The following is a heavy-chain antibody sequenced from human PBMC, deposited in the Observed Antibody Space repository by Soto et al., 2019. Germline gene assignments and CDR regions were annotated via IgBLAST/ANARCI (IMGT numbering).Heavy chain of an antibody. CDR1: GFTFGDYA. J-gene: IGHJ4*02. V-gene: IGHV3-49*03. Sequence: PGGSLRLSCTASGFTFGDYAMSWFRHAPGKGLEWVGFIRSKTYGGTTEYAASVKGRFTISRDDSKSIAYLQMNGLKTEDTAMYYCTSRFCSSTSCSPYDYWGQGT. D-gene: IGHD2-2*01. CDR3: TSRFCSSTSCSPYDY. CDR2: IRSKTYGGTT.